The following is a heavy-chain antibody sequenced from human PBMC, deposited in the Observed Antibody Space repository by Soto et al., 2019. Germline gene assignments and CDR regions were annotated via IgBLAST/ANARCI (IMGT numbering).Heavy chain of an antibody. CDR2: ISAYNGNT. CDR1: GYTFTSYG. Sequence: ASVKVSCKASGYTFTSYGISWVRQAPGQGLEWMGWISAYNGNTNYAQKLQGRVTMTTDTSTSTAYMELRSLRSDDTAVYYCARDPSMYYDFWSGYLNYYYYGMDVWG. V-gene: IGHV1-18*01. D-gene: IGHD3-3*01. CDR3: ARDPSMYYDFWSGYLNYYYYGMDV. J-gene: IGHJ6*02.